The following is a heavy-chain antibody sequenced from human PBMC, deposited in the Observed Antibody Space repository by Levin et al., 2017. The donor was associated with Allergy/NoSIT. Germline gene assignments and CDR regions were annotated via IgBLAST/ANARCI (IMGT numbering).Heavy chain of an antibody. D-gene: IGHD6-19*01. CDR3: ARDHRPGVAVAGRFDY. CDR2: INPSGGST. CDR1: GYTFTSYY. Sequence: ASVKVSCKASGYTFTSYYMHWVRQAPGQGLEWMGIINPSGGSTSYAQKFQGRVTMTRDTSTSTVYMELSSLRSEDTAVYYCARDHRPGVAVAGRFDYWGQGTLVTVSS. V-gene: IGHV1-46*01. J-gene: IGHJ4*02.